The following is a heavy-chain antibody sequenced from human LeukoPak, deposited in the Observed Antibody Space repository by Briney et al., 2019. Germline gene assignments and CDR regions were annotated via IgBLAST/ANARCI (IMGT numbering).Heavy chain of an antibody. CDR2: IYPGDSDT. CDR1: GDSFTSYW. CDR3: ARRGRVVRGLIEYYYYGLDV. D-gene: IGHD3-10*01. Sequence: GESLKISRKGSGDSFTSYWIGWVRQVPGKGLEGMGIIYPGDSDTRYSPSFQGRVTISADKSISTPHLQWRSLKASDPAMYYCARRGRVVRGLIEYYYYGLDVWPQGPTVTVSS. V-gene: IGHV5-51*01. J-gene: IGHJ6*02.